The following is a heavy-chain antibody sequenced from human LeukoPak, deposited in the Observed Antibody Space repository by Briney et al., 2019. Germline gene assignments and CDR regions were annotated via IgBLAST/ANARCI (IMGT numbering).Heavy chain of an antibody. D-gene: IGHD7-27*01. Sequence: PSETLSLTCTVSGGSISSSSYYWGWIRQPPGKGLEWIGSIYYSGSTYYNPSLKSRVTISVDTSKNQFSLKLSSVTAADTAVYYCARGTRTGEDYWGQGTLVTVSS. CDR2: IYYSGST. V-gene: IGHV4-39*07. CDR1: GGSISSSSYY. J-gene: IGHJ4*02. CDR3: ARGTRTGEDY.